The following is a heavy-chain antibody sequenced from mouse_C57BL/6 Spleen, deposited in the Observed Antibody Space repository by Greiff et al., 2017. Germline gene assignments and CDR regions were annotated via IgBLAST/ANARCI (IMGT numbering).Heavy chain of an antibody. J-gene: IGHJ2*01. D-gene: IGHD3-2*02. V-gene: IGHV1-82*01. Sequence: QVQLQQSGPELVKPGASVKISCKASGYAFSSSWMNWVKQRPGKGLEWIGRIYPGDGDTNYNGKFKGKATLTADNSSSTAYMQLSSLTSEDSAVYFCARTQRRPYYVDYWGQGTTLTVSS. CDR2: IYPGDGDT. CDR3: ARTQRRPYYVDY. CDR1: GYAFSSSW.